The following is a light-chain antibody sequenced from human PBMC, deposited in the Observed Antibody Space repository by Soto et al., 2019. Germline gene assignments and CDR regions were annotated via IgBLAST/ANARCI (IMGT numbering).Light chain of an antibody. CDR3: CSYAGSYPQG. CDR2: DVT. Sequence: QSALTQSRSVSGSPGQSVTISGTGTSSDVGGYNFVSWYQQYPGKAPKLIIYDVTKRPSGVPDRFSGSKSGNTASLTISGLQTDTEADYYCCSYAGSYPQGFGTGTKVTVL. J-gene: IGLJ1*01. V-gene: IGLV2-11*01. CDR1: SSDVGGYNF.